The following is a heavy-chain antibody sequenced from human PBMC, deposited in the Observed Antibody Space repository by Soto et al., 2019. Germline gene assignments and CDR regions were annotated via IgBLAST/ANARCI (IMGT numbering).Heavy chain of an antibody. Sequence: PSETMSLTCAVYGGSFSGYSGSWIRQPPGKGLEWIGEINHRGSTNYNPSLKSRVTISVDTSKNQFSLKLSSVTAADTAAYYCARDGVGLDFWGQGTLVTVSS. J-gene: IGHJ4*02. CDR2: INHRGST. V-gene: IGHV4-34*01. CDR3: ARDGVGLDF. CDR1: GGSFSGYS.